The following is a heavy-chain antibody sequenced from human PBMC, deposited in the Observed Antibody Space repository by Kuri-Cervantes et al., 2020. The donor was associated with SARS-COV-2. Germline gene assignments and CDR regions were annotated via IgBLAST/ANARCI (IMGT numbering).Heavy chain of an antibody. D-gene: IGHD2-15*01. CDR3: GRHRGYCSGGGCYSTGFSFDY. CDR2: ISSGSDYI. J-gene: IGHJ4*02. CDR1: GFTFSTYS. V-gene: IGHV3-21*01. Sequence: LSLTCAASGFTFSTYSMNWVRQAPGKGLEWVSSISSGSDYIYYADSVKGRFTVSRDNAENSLYLQMNSLGVGDTAVYYCGRHRGYCSGGGCYSTGFSFDYWGQGALVTVSS.